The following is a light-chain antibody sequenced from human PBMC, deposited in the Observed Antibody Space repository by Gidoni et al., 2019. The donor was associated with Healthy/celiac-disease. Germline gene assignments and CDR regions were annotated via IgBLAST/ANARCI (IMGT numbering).Light chain of an antibody. CDR3: QQYGSSLWT. CDR2: GAS. Sequence: EIVLTKSQGTLSLSPGERATLSCRASQSVSSSYLAWYQQKPGQAPRLLIYGASSRATGIPDRFSGSGSGTDFTLTISRLEPEDFAVYYCQQYGSSLWTFGKGPRWKSN. J-gene: IGKJ1*01. V-gene: IGKV3-20*01. CDR1: QSVSSSY.